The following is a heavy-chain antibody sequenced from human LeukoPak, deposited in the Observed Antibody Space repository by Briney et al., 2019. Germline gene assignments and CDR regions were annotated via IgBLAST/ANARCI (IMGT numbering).Heavy chain of an antibody. J-gene: IGHJ5*02. Sequence: GGSVRLSCGASGFTFSSYSMNWVRQAPGKGLEWVSSISSSSSYIYYADSVKGRFTISRDNAKNSLYLQMNSLRAEDTAVYYCARRTMGYCSSTSCFPLFDPWGQGTLVTVSS. V-gene: IGHV3-21*01. CDR3: ARRTMGYCSSTSCFPLFDP. CDR2: ISSSSSYI. CDR1: GFTFSSYS. D-gene: IGHD2-2*01.